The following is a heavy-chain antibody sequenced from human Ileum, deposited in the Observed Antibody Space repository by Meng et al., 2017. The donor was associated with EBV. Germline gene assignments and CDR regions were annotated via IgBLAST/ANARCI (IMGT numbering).Heavy chain of an antibody. Sequence: VQRVQSGGEVKQPAASVKVSCKAAGDTSTSYAITGVREAPGQGLEWMGLIVPIFGTGTSAQKFQDRLTITADASTSTAYMELRGLRSEDTAVYYCAISSKSGPSYYFDYWCQGTLVTVSS. CDR1: GDTSTSYA. V-gene: IGHV1-69*01. D-gene: IGHD3-10*01. CDR3: AISSKSGPSYYFDY. J-gene: IGHJ4*02. CDR2: IVPIFGTG.